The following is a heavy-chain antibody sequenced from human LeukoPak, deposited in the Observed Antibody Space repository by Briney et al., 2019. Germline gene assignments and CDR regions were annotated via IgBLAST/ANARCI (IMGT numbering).Heavy chain of an antibody. D-gene: IGHD7-27*01. CDR3: ARDRGDTNWRGFDY. Sequence: GGSLRLSCAASGFIFSSYAMTWVRQAPGRGLEWLSTISGSGTTTYYVDSVKGRFTVSRDNSNLYLQMNSLRAEDTAVYHCARDRGDTNWRGFDYWGQGTLVTVSS. J-gene: IGHJ4*02. CDR1: GFIFSSYA. CDR2: ISGSGTTT. V-gene: IGHV3-23*01.